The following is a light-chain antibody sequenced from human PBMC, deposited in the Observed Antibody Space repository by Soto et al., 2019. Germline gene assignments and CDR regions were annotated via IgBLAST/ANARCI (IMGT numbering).Light chain of an antibody. J-gene: IGKJ1*01. CDR2: DVS. Sequence: DIQMTQSPTTLSASVGDRVTITCRASQSISSLLAWYQQKPGTAPKLLIYDVSSLQGGVPSRLSGSGSGTEFTLTISGLQPDDFATYYCQQYNNDWAFGQGTKVDIK. V-gene: IGKV1-5*01. CDR1: QSISSL. CDR3: QQYNNDWA.